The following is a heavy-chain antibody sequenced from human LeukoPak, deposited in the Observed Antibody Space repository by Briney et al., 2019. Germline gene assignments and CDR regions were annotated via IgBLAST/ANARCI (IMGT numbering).Heavy chain of an antibody. Sequence: GGSLRLSRAASGFSFGRYEMNWVRQAPGKGLEWVSYISTTGSTVYYADSVEGRFTMSRDNAKNLLYLQMNSLRAEDAAVYYCAKDFPHYYESSHGMDAWGQGTTVTVS. J-gene: IGHJ6*02. CDR2: ISTTGSTV. V-gene: IGHV3-48*03. CDR3: AKDFPHYYESSHGMDA. D-gene: IGHD3-22*01. CDR1: GFSFGRYE.